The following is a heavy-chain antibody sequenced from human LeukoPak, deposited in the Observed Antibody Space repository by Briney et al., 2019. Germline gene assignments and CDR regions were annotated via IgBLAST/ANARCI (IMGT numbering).Heavy chain of an antibody. Sequence: ASVKVSCKASGYTFTSYDINWVRQATGQGLEWMGWMNPNSGNTGYAQKFQGRVTMTRNTSISTAYMELSSLRSEDTAVYYCARVSGYDFYYYYYYIDVWGKGTTVTISS. CDR1: GYTFTSYD. D-gene: IGHD5-12*01. CDR2: MNPNSGNT. J-gene: IGHJ6*03. V-gene: IGHV1-8*01. CDR3: ARVSGYDFYYYYYYIDV.